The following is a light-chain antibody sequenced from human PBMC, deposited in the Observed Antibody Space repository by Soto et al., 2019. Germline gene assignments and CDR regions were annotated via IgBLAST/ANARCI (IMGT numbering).Light chain of an antibody. CDR2: AAS. V-gene: IGKV3D-15*02. Sequence: EIVMTQSPATLSVSPGERATLSCRASQTVSSNLAWYQQKPGQPPRLLIYAASSRASAIPDRFSGSGSGTDFTLTISRLQPEDFALYYCQQYGDSPFTFGPGTKVDIK. J-gene: IGKJ3*01. CDR1: QTVSSN. CDR3: QQYGDSPFT.